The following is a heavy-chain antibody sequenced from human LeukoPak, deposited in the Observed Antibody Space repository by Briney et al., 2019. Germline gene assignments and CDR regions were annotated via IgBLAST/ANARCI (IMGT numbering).Heavy chain of an antibody. V-gene: IGHV3-33*01. Sequence: GGSLRLSCAASGFTFSSYGMHWVRRAPGKGLEWVAVIWYDGSNKYYADSVKGRFTISRDNSKNTLYLQMNSLRAEDTAVYYCARDRAARGKYNWFDPWGQGTLVTVSS. CDR3: ARDRAARGKYNWFDP. D-gene: IGHD6-6*01. CDR1: GFTFSSYG. J-gene: IGHJ5*02. CDR2: IWYDGSNK.